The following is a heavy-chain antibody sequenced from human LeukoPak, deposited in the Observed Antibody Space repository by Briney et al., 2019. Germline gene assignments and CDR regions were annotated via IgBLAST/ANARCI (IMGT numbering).Heavy chain of an antibody. D-gene: IGHD6-13*01. CDR3: AKETIAAAGDFNWFDP. CDR2: ISYDGSNK. CDR1: GCTFSSYG. V-gene: IGHV3-30*18. Sequence: GGSLRLSCAASGCTFSSYGMHWVRQAPGKGLEWVAVISYDGSNKYYADSVKGRFTISRDNSKNTLYLQMNSLRAEDTAVYYCAKETIAAAGDFNWFDPWGQGTLVTVSS. J-gene: IGHJ5*02.